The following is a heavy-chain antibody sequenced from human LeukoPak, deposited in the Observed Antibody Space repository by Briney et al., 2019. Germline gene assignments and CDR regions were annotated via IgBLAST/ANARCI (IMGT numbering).Heavy chain of an antibody. CDR1: GFTFSDYY. CDR3: AGYSSGWFGAFHI. D-gene: IGHD6-19*01. Sequence: GGSLRLSCAASGFTFSDYYMNWIRQAPGKGLEWISYISSSGGTIYYADSVKGRFTISRDNAKNSLYLQMNSLRAEDTAVYSCAGYSSGWFGAFHIWGQGTMVTVSS. J-gene: IGHJ3*02. CDR2: ISSSGGTI. V-gene: IGHV3-11*04.